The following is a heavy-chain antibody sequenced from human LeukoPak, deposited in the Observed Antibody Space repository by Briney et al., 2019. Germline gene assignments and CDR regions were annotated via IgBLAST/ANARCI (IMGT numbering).Heavy chain of an antibody. D-gene: IGHD6-13*01. Sequence: SETLSLTCTVSGASISSNYWSWIRQPPGKGLEWIGYKSYSESTNYNPSLRSRVTISIDTSKNQFSLKLSSATAADTAVYYCARDPAAYSSNWFFDYWGQGTLVTVSS. CDR1: GASISSNY. CDR3: ARDPAAYSSNWFFDY. V-gene: IGHV4-59*01. CDR2: KSYSEST. J-gene: IGHJ4*02.